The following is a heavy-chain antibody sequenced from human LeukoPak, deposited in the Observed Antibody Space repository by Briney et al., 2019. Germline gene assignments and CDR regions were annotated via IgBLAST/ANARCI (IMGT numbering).Heavy chain of an antibody. D-gene: IGHD3-22*01. CDR2: INSDGRTT. CDR1: GFTFSNNW. Sequence: GGSLRLSCAAFGFTFSNNWMHWVRQAPGKGLVWVSRINSDGRTTTYADSVKGRFTISRDNAKNTLYLQMNSLRAEDTAVYYCAMIKEGWGQGTLVTVSS. J-gene: IGHJ4*02. CDR3: AMIKEG. V-gene: IGHV3-74*01.